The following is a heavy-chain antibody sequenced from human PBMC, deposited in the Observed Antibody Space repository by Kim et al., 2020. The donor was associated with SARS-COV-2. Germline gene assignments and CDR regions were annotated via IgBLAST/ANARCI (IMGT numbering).Heavy chain of an antibody. D-gene: IGHD6-6*01. J-gene: IGHJ4*02. CDR1: GGSFSGYY. CDR2: INHSGST. CDR3: ATLGYSSSKWGFDY. V-gene: IGHV4-34*01. Sequence: SETLSLTCAVYGGSFSGYYWSWIRQPPWKGLEWIGEINHSGSTNYNPSLKSRVTISVDTSKNQFSLKLSSVTAADTAVYYCATLGYSSSKWGFDYWGQGTLVTVSS.